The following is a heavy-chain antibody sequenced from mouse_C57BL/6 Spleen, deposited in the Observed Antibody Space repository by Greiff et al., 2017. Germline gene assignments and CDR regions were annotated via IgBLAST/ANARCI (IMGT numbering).Heavy chain of an antibody. Sequence: VKLVESGAELARPGASVKMSCKASGYTFTSYTMHWVKQRPGQGLEWIGYINPSSGYTKYNQKFKDKATLTADKSSSTAYMQLSSLTSEDSAVYYCARRGDFDYWGQGTTLTVSS. CDR3: ARRGDFDY. CDR2: INPSSGYT. CDR1: GYTFTSYT. J-gene: IGHJ2*01. V-gene: IGHV1-4*01.